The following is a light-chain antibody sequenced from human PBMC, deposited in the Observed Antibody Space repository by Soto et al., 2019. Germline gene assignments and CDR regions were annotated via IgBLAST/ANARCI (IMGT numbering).Light chain of an antibody. CDR2: GAS. CDR1: QGIRSY. Sequence: DIQLTQSPFFLSASVGDRVTITCRASQGIRSYLAWYQQRPGKAPELLIYGASTLRTGVASRFSGSGSGTEFTLTISSLQPEDFATYFCQQLNIFPPLFTFGPRTKVDIK. V-gene: IGKV1-9*01. CDR3: QQLNIFPPLFT. J-gene: IGKJ3*01.